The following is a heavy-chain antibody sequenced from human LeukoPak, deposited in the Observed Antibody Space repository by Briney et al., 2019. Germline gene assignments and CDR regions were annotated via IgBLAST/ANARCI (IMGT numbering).Heavy chain of an antibody. CDR1: GYTFTSYG. V-gene: IGHV1-18*01. Sequence: ASVKVSCKASGYTFTSYGISWVRQAPGQGLEWMGWISAYNGNTNYAQKLQGRVTMTTDTSTSTAYMELRSLRSDDTAVYYCARDLYGSGPNHFDYWGQGTLVTVPS. J-gene: IGHJ4*02. D-gene: IGHD3-10*01. CDR2: ISAYNGNT. CDR3: ARDLYGSGPNHFDY.